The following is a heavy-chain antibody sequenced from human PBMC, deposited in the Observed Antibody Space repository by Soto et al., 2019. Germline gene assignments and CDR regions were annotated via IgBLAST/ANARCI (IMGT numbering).Heavy chain of an antibody. CDR3: ARESGSFYYYSYMDV. CDR1: GDSVSSNSAA. CDR2: TYYRSKWYN. J-gene: IGHJ6*03. V-gene: IGHV6-1*01. D-gene: IGHD1-26*01. Sequence: SQTLSLTCAISGDSVSSNSAAWNWIRQSPSRGLEWLGSTYYRSKWYNDYAVSVKRRITINPDTSKNQFSLQLNSVTPEDTVVYYCARESGSFYYYSYMDVWGKGTTVTVSS.